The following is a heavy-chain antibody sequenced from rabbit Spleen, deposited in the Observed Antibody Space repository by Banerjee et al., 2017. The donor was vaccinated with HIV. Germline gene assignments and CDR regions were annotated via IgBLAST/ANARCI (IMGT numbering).Heavy chain of an antibody. Sequence: PGASLTLTCKASGLDFSRSYWICWVRQAPGKGLEWIACIDSSDGDTDYANWPKGRFTISKASSTTVTLQMTSLTAADTATYFCARGYSGYNDAFNLWGPGTLVTVS. CDR3: ARGYSGYNDAFNL. V-gene: IGHV1S45*01. D-gene: IGHD1-1*01. CDR1: GLDFSRSYW. CDR2: IDSSDGDT. J-gene: IGHJ4*01.